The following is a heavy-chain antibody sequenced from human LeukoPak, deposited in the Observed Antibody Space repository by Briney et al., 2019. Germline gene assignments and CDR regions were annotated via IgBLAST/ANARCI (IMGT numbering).Heavy chain of an antibody. CDR2: IYYSGST. CDR1: GGSISDYY. D-gene: IGHD2-2*01. J-gene: IGHJ4*02. CDR3: ARGSWCSYTNCMLRPFDY. V-gene: IGHV4-59*01. Sequence: PSETLSLTCSISGGSISDYYWNWIRQPPGKGLEWIGYIYYSGSTTYNPSLKSRVTMSVDTYKNQFSLRLSSVTAADTAVYYCARGSWCSYTNCMLRPFDYWGQGSLVTVSS.